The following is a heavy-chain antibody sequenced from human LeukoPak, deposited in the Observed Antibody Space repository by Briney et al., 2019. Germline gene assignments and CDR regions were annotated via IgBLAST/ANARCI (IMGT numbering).Heavy chain of an antibody. CDR2: RYPGDSDT. J-gene: IGHJ3*01. Sequence: GESLKISCKGSGYSFTSYWIGWVRQMPGKGLEWMGFRYPGDSDTRYSPSFQGQVTISADKSISTAYLQWSSLKASDTAMYYCARASASWHYAFDLWGQGTMVTVSS. CDR1: GYSFTSYW. CDR3: ARASASWHYAFDL. D-gene: IGHD3-3*02. V-gene: IGHV5-51*01.